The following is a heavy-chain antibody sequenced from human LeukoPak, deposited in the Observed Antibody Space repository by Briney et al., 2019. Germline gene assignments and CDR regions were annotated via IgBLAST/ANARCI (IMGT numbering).Heavy chain of an antibody. J-gene: IGHJ3*02. D-gene: IGHD2-15*01. V-gene: IGHV1-24*01. CDR2: FDPEDGET. Sequence: ASVKVSCKVSGYTLTELSMHWVRQAPGKGLEWMGGFDPEDGETIYARKFQGRVTMTEDTYTDTAYMELISLRSEDTAVYYCATEPYCSGGSCYYRGAFDIWGQGTTVTVSS. CDR3: ATEPYCSGGSCYYRGAFDI. CDR1: GYTLTELS.